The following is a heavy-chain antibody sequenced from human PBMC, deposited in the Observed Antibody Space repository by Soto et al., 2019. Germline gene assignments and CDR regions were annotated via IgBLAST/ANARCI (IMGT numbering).Heavy chain of an antibody. CDR1: GFTFSSYG. J-gene: IGHJ6*02. D-gene: IGHD5-12*01. CDR2: IWYDGSNK. Sequence: PGGSLRLSCAASGFTFSSYGMHWVRQAPGKGLEWVAVIWYDGSNKYYADSVKGRFTISRDNSKNTLYLQMNSLRAEDTAVYYCARALWSGYAPFYYYYGMDVWGQGTTVTVSS. CDR3: ARALWSGYAPFYYYYGMDV. V-gene: IGHV3-33*01.